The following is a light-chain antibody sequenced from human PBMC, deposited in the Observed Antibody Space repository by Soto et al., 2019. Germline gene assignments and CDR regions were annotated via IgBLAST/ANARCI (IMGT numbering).Light chain of an antibody. Sequence: EIVLTQSPGTLSLSPGERVTLSCRASQTVSNSYIAWYQQKPGQAPRLLLYDASARATGIPDRVTGSGSGTDFTLTITRLEPEDFAVYYCQQDGRPPYTFGQGTKLEIK. J-gene: IGKJ2*01. V-gene: IGKV3-20*01. CDR3: QQDGRPPYT. CDR2: DAS. CDR1: QTVSNSY.